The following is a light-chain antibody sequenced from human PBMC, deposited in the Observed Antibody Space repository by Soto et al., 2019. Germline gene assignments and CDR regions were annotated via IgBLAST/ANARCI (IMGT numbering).Light chain of an antibody. J-gene: IGKJ4*01. Sequence: EILLTQSPGTLSLSPGDRATLSCRASQSLTSSFLAWYQQKPGQTPSLLIYGASIRATDIPHRFSGSGSGTDFTLTISRLEPEDFAVYFCQQYGRLPLSFGGGTKVEIK. CDR3: QQYGRLPLS. CDR1: QSLTSSF. V-gene: IGKV3-20*01. CDR2: GAS.